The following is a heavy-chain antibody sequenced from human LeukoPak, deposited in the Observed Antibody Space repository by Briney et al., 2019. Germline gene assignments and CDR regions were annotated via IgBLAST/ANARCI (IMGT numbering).Heavy chain of an antibody. CDR1: GFTFRSYW. V-gene: IGHV3-74*01. D-gene: IGHD6-6*01. CDR3: VRDPRIEYSNSRDY. J-gene: IGHJ4*02. Sequence: GGSLRLSCAASGFTFRSYWMHWVRQAPGKGLVWVSRINTDGSSTTYADSVKGRFTISRDNAKNTVYLQMNSLRAEDTAVYYCVRDPRIEYSNSRDYWGQGTLVTVSS. CDR2: INTDGSST.